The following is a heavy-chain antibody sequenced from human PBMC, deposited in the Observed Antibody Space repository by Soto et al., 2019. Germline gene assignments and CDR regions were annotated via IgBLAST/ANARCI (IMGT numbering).Heavy chain of an antibody. CDR1: GFTFSRFW. V-gene: IGHV3-7*03. CDR2: INQDGSEK. CDR3: ARKMMGSFDS. D-gene: IGHD3-16*01. J-gene: IGHJ4*02. Sequence: PGGSLRLSCVASGFTFSRFWMNWIRQIPGKGLEWVAIINQDGSEKFYVDSVKGRFTISRDTAKNSLFLQMNSLRAEDTAVYYCARKMMGSFDSWGQGALVT.